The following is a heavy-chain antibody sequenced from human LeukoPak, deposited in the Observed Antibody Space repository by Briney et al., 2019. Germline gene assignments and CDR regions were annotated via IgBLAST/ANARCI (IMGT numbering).Heavy chain of an antibody. J-gene: IGHJ4*02. CDR1: GFTFSSYW. Sequence: GGSLRLSCAASGFTFSSYWMHWVRQAPGKGLVWVSRINSDGSSTSYADSVKGRFTISRDNAKNTLYLQMNSLRAEDTAVYYCARQYSGSYYIPDCWGQGTLVTVSS. CDR3: ARQYSGSYYIPDC. CDR2: INSDGSST. D-gene: IGHD1-26*01. V-gene: IGHV3-74*01.